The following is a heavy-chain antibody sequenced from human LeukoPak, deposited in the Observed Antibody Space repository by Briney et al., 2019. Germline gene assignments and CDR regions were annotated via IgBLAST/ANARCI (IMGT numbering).Heavy chain of an antibody. CDR3: AHRDTTMVRVDY. CDR1: GFTFRSAS. J-gene: IGHJ4*02. V-gene: IGHV3-15*01. CDR2: IKSKTDGGTT. D-gene: IGHD5-18*01. Sequence: GGSLRLSCAASGFTFRSASMSWIRQAPGKGLEWVGRIKSKTDGGTTDYAAPVKGRFTISRDDSKNTLYLQMNSLTTEDTAVYFCAHRDTTMVRVDYWGQGTLVTVSS.